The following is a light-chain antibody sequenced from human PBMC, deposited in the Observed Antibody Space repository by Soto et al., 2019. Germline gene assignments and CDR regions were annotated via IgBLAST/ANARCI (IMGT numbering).Light chain of an antibody. CDR1: QGISNN. CDR3: QQYNKWPPIT. Sequence: VMTQSPATLSVSPGERATLSCRASQGISNNLAWYQQKPGQAPRLLIYGASTRATGIPARFSGSGSGTEFTLTISSLQSEDFAVYYCQQYNKWPPITFGQGTRLEIK. CDR2: GAS. J-gene: IGKJ5*01. V-gene: IGKV3-15*01.